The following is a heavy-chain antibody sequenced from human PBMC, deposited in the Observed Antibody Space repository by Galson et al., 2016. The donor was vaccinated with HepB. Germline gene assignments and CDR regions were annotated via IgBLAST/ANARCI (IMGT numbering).Heavy chain of an antibody. J-gene: IGHJ4*02. CDR3: AKEYN. CDR2: INGDGSQK. D-gene: IGHD5-18*01. CDR1: GFTFEGNW. Sequence: SLRLSCAASGFTFEGNWVSWVRQAPGKGPEWVASINGDGSQKHYSDSVKGRFTISRDNAKDSLYLQLNSLRVEDTAIYYCAKEYNWGQGALVTVSS. V-gene: IGHV3-7*03.